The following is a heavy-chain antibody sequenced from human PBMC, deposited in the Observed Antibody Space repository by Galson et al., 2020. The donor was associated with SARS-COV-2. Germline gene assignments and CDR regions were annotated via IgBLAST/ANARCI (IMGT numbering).Heavy chain of an antibody. CDR1: GFPFSSYG. CDR2: IWYDGSNN. V-gene: IGHV3-33*01. J-gene: IGHJ6*04. CDR3: ARDQRGYSGYGYDYYGMDG. D-gene: IGHD5-12*01. Sequence: GESQKISCAASGFPFSSYGMHWVRPAPGKGLEWVAVIWYDGSNNYYADSGKGRFTISRDNSKNTLYLQMNSLRAEDTAVYYCARDQRGYSGYGYDYYGMDGGSEGSTVTVSS.